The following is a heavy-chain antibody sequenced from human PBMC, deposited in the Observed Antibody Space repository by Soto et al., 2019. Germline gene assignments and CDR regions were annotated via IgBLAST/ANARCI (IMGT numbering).Heavy chain of an antibody. J-gene: IGHJ6*02. CDR2: INSGGST. Sequence: EVQLVESGGTLVQPGGSLRLSCAASGFEASVYYMTWVRQAPGKGLEWVSAINSGGSTFYADSVKGRFSISRDNSKNTLFLQMNSMRVEDTAMYDCVRENYYYGMDVWGQGTAVTVSS. V-gene: IGHV3-66*01. CDR1: GFEASVYY. CDR3: VRENYYYGMDV.